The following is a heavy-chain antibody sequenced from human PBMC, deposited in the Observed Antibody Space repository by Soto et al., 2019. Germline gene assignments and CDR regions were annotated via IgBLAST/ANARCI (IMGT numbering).Heavy chain of an antibody. CDR2: INSDGSST. CDR3: ASVAGGYSYDRFDY. Sequence: EVQLVESGGGLVQPGGSLRLSCAASGFTFSSYWMHWVRQAPGKGLVWVSRINSDGSSTSYADSVKGRFTISRDNAKNTLYLQMNSLRAEDTAVYYCASVAGGYSYDRFDYWGQGTLVTVSS. J-gene: IGHJ4*02. CDR1: GFTFSSYW. D-gene: IGHD5-18*01. V-gene: IGHV3-74*01.